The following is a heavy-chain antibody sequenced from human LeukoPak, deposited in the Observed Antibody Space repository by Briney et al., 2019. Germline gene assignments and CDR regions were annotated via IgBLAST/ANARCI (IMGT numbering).Heavy chain of an antibody. CDR3: ARDLNAEAYCGGDCSY. V-gene: IGHV3-21*01. D-gene: IGHD2-21*01. CDR2: ISSSSSCI. Sequence: GGSLRLSCAASGFTFSSYSMNWVRQAPGKGLEWVSSISSSSSCIYYADSVKGRFTISRDNAKNSLYLQMNSLRAEDTAVYYCARDLNAEAYCGGDCSYWGQGTLVTVSS. J-gene: IGHJ4*02. CDR1: GFTFSSYS.